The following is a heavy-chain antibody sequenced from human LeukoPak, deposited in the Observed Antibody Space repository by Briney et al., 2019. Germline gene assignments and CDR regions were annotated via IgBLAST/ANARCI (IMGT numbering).Heavy chain of an antibody. Sequence: PSETLSLTCAVYGGSFSGYYWNWIRQPPGKGLEWIGGINHSGSTNYNPSLKSRVTISLDTSKNQFSLKLSSVIAADTAVYYCARGYYYDSSGYYGDYWGQGTLVTVSS. CDR1: GGSFSGYY. V-gene: IGHV4-34*01. CDR2: INHSGST. CDR3: ARGYYYDSSGYYGDY. D-gene: IGHD3-22*01. J-gene: IGHJ4*02.